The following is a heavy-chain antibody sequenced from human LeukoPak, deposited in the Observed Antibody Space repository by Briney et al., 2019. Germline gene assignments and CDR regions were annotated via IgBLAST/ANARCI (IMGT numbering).Heavy chain of an antibody. D-gene: IGHD6-6*01. CDR1: GFTFSSYA. CDR3: ARAWYSSSSLSGY. Sequence: GGSLRLSCSASGFTFSSYAMHWVRQAPGKGLEYVSAISSNGGSAYYADSVKGRFTISRDNSKNTLYLQMNSLRAEDTAVYYCARAWYSSSSLSGYWGQGTLVTVSS. V-gene: IGHV3-64*04. CDR2: ISSNGGSA. J-gene: IGHJ4*02.